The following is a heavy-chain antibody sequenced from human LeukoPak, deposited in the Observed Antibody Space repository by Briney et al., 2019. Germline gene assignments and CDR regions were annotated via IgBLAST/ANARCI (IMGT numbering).Heavy chain of an antibody. V-gene: IGHV4-4*02. J-gene: IGHJ4*02. Sequence: SETLSLTCAVSGGSISSSNWWSWVRQPPRKGLEWIGEIYHSGSTNYNPSLKSRVTISVDKSKNQFSLKLSSVTAADTAVYYCASRSGSSGWYEVDYWGQGTLVTASS. CDR1: GGSISSSNW. CDR2: IYHSGST. CDR3: ASRSGSSGWYEVDY. D-gene: IGHD6-19*01.